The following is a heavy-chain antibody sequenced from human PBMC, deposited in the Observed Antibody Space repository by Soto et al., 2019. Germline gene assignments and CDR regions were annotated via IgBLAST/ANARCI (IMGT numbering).Heavy chain of an antibody. D-gene: IGHD6-13*01. CDR1: GGTFSSYA. CDR2: IIPIFGTA. Sequence: QVQLVQSGAEVKKPGSSVKVSCKASGGTFSSYAISWVRQAPGQGLEWMRGIIPIFGTANYAQKFQGRVTITADESTSTSYMELSSLRSEDTAVYYCAREGWQQLVHGIFDYWGQGTLVTVSS. CDR3: AREGWQQLVHGIFDY. V-gene: IGHV1-69*01. J-gene: IGHJ4*02.